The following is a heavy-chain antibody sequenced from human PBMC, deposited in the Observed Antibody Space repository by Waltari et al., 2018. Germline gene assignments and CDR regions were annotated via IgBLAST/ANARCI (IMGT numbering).Heavy chain of an antibody. CDR2: ISSSSSYK. CDR1: GCTFSDYS. CDR3: ARSLVYDTSGDEAFDI. D-gene: IGHD3-22*01. Sequence: EVQLVESGGGLVKPGGSLRLSCAASGCTFSDYSLHWGRLAPGKGLEWVSLISSSSSYKYYADSVKGRFTISRDNAKNSLYLQMNSLRAEDTAVYYCARSLVYDTSGDEAFDIWGQGTMVTVSS. V-gene: IGHV3-21*02. J-gene: IGHJ3*02.